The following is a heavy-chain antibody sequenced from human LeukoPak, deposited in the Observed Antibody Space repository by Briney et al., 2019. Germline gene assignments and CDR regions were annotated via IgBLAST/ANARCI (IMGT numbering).Heavy chain of an antibody. D-gene: IGHD2-15*01. J-gene: IGHJ4*02. V-gene: IGHV3-21*01. CDR2: ISRSSGYI. CDR1: GITFSTYS. Sequence: PGGSLRLSCAASGITFSTYSMNWVRQAPGKGLEWVSSISRSSGYIYYADSVKGRFTISRDNAKNSLYLQMNSLRAEDTAVYYCARAPGVGLGFDYWGQGTLATVSS. CDR3: ARAPGVGLGFDY.